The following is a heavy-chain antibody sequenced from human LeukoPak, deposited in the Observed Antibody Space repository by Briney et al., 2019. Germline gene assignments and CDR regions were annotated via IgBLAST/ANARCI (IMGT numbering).Heavy chain of an antibody. D-gene: IGHD5-24*01. J-gene: IGHJ4*02. V-gene: IGHV4-34*01. CDR2: IHPYGTF. CDR1: GGSCSDYY. Sequence: PSETLSLTCAVYGGSCSDYYCSWIRQPPGKRLEWIGEIHPYGTFYYNPSLKSRLTISIDTSKSQFSLRLTSVTAADTAFYYCARGRDRSKAGDHRGQGTLVTVSS. CDR3: ARGRDRSKAGDH.